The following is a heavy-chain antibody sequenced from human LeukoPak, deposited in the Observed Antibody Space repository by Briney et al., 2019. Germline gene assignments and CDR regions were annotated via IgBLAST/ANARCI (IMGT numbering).Heavy chain of an antibody. CDR1: GYSFTSQD. CDR3: TLYNY. CDR2: INPGNGDT. J-gene: IGHJ4*02. D-gene: IGHD2-2*02. V-gene: IGHV1-3*03. Sequence: GASVKVSCKTSGYSFTSQDMHWVRQAPGQSLEWMGCINPGNGDTKYSQEFQGRVTITRDTSATTAYMELSNLRSDDMAVYYCTLYNYWGQGTLVTASS.